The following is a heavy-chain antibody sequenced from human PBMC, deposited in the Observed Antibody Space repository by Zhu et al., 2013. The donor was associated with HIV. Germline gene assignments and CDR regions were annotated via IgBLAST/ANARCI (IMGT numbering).Heavy chain of an antibody. V-gene: IGHV4-59*12. D-gene: IGHD3-22*01. CDR1: GGSISSYY. CDR3: ARKTSGYFKF. J-gene: IGHJ4*02. CDR2: IYYSGST. Sequence: QVQLQESGPGLVKPSETLSLTCTVSGGSISSYYWSWIRQPPGKGLEWIGYIYYSGSTKYNPSLESRVTISVDKSKNQFSLTLTSVTAADTAVYYCARKTSGYFKFWGQGILVTVSS.